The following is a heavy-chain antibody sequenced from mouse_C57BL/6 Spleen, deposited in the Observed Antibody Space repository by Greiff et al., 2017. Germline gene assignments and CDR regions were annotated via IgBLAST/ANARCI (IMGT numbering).Heavy chain of an antibody. Sequence: EVKLQESGPGLVKPSQSLSLTCSVTGYSITSGYYWNWIRQFPGNKLEWMGYISYDGSNNYNPSLKNRISITRDTSKNQFVLKLNSVTTEDTATYYCAREGELGDYWGQGTTLTVSS. D-gene: IGHD4-1*01. CDR3: AREGELGDY. V-gene: IGHV3-6*01. CDR1: GYSITSGYY. CDR2: ISYDGSN. J-gene: IGHJ2*01.